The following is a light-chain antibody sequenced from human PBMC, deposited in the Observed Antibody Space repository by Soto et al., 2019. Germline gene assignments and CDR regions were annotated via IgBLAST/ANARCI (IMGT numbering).Light chain of an antibody. CDR1: QGISNY. V-gene: IGKV1-27*01. J-gene: IGKJ5*01. Sequence: WASQGISNYLAWYQQKTGKLPKLLIYAASTLPTGIPARFSGSGSGTACTLTISSLQPEDVSVYYCQKYSRGPQTFGQGTRLEIK. CDR2: AAS. CDR3: QKYSRGPQT.